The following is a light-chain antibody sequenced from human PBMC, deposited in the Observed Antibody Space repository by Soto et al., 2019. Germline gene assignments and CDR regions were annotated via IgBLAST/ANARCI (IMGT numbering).Light chain of an antibody. Sequence: QSVLTQPPSASGTPGQRVSISCSGSSSNIGSNSVNWYQQLPGTAPKLLIYSNNQRPSGVPDRISGSKSCTSASLAISGLQSEDEADYYCAAWDDSRNGPVFGTGTKLTVL. CDR3: AAWDDSRNGPV. J-gene: IGLJ1*01. V-gene: IGLV1-44*01. CDR1: SSNIGSNS. CDR2: SNN.